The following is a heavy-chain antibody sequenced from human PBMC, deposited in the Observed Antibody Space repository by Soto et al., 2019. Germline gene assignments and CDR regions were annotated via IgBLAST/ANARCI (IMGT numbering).Heavy chain of an antibody. CDR3: ARRIGYCSGGSCYYYYYYGMDV. J-gene: IGHJ6*02. CDR1: GGSFSGYY. D-gene: IGHD2-15*01. Sequence: PSETLSLTCAVYGGSFSGYYWSWIRQPPGKGLGWIGEINHSGSTNYNPSLKSRVTISVDTSKNQFSLRLSSVTAADTAVYYCARRIGYCSGGSCYYYYYYGMDVWGQGTTVTVSS. CDR2: INHSGST. V-gene: IGHV4-34*01.